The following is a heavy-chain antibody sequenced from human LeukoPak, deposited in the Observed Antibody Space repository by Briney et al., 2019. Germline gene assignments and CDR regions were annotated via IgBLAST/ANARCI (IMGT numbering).Heavy chain of an antibody. CDR2: INSDGSTT. CDR3: ARGHHYYDSSAYYY. V-gene: IGHV3-74*01. D-gene: IGHD3-22*01. J-gene: IGHJ4*02. CDR1: GFTFISYW. Sequence: GGSLRLSCAASGFTFISYWMHWVRQAPGKGLVWVSRINSDGSTTSYAASVKGRFTISRDTAKTTLYLQMSSLRAEDTAVYYCARGHHYYDSSAYYYWGQGTLVTVSS.